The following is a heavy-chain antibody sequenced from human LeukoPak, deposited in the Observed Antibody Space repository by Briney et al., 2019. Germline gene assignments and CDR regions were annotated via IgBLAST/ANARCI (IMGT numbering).Heavy chain of an antibody. J-gene: IGHJ5*02. CDR1: GFTFDDYN. CDR2: ISCGGGST. Sequence: GGSLRLSCAASGFTFDDYNMHWVRQAPGKGLEWVSLISCGGGSTYYADSVKGRFTISRDNSKNSLYLQMNSLRTEDTALYYCAKDPQPYSYGYGWFDPWGQGTLVTVSS. V-gene: IGHV3-43*01. D-gene: IGHD5-18*01. CDR3: AKDPQPYSYGYGWFDP.